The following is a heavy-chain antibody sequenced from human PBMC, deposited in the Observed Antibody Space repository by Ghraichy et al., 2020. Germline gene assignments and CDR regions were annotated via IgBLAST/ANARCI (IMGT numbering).Heavy chain of an antibody. CDR1: GFTFSSYA. Sequence: GGSLRLSCAASGFTFSSYAMSWVRQAPGKGLEWVSAISGSGGSTYYADSVKGRFTISRDNSKNTLYLQMNSLRAEDTAVYYCAKDLGYSSGWLTSPDAFDIWGQGTMVTVSS. D-gene: IGHD6-19*01. CDR2: ISGSGGST. V-gene: IGHV3-23*01. J-gene: IGHJ3*02. CDR3: AKDLGYSSGWLTSPDAFDI.